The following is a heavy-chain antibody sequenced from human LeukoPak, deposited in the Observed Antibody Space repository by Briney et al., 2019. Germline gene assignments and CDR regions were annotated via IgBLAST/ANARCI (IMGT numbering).Heavy chain of an antibody. D-gene: IGHD3-3*01. CDR3: AKDGTIFGDSRDYGMDV. CDR2: ISWNSGSI. J-gene: IGHJ6*02. Sequence: GRSLRLSCAASGFTFDDYAMHWVRQAPGKGLEWVSGISWNSGSIGYADSVKGRFTISRDNAKNSLYLQMNSLRAEDTALYYCAKDGTIFGDSRDYGMDVWGQGTTVTVSS. V-gene: IGHV3-9*01. CDR1: GFTFDDYA.